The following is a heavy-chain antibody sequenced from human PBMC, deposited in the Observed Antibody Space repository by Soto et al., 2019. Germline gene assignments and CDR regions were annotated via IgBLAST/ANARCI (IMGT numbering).Heavy chain of an antibody. Sequence: ASVKVSRKASGYTFTSYGISWVRQAPGQGLEWMGWISAYNGNTNYAQKLQGRVTMTTDTSTSTAYMELRSLRSDDTAVYYCARDQYSGYEASAFDIWGQGTMVT. J-gene: IGHJ3*02. D-gene: IGHD5-12*01. CDR1: GYTFTSYG. V-gene: IGHV1-18*01. CDR3: ARDQYSGYEASAFDI. CDR2: ISAYNGNT.